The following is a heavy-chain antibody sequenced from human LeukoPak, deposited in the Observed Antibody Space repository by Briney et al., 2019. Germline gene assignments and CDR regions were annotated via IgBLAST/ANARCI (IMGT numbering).Heavy chain of an antibody. D-gene: IGHD6-19*01. CDR1: GFAFRNYY. CDR3: ARDLAMAGRDLDY. CDR2: ISNSGSII. J-gene: IGHJ4*02. Sequence: GGSLRLSCAASGFAFRNYYMDWVRQAPGKGLEWVAYISNSGSIICYAESVKGRFTISRDNAKNSLYLQMNSLRAEDTALYYCARDLAMAGRDLDYWGQGTLVTVSS. V-gene: IGHV3-11*01.